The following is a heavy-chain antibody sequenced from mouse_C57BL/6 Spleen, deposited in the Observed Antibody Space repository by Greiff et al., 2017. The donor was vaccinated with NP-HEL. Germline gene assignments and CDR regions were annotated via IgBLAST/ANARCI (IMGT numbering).Heavy chain of an antibody. CDR2: ISSGGDYI. D-gene: IGHD1-1*02. CDR1: GFTFSSYA. CDR3: TRGGNNWYFDV. J-gene: IGHJ1*03. Sequence: EVMLVESGEGLVKPGGSLKLSCAASGFTFSSYAMSWVRQTPEKRLEWVAYISSGGDYIYYADTVQGRFTISRDNARNTLYLQMSSLKSEDTAMYYCTRGGNNWYFDVWGTGTTVTVSS. V-gene: IGHV5-9-1*02.